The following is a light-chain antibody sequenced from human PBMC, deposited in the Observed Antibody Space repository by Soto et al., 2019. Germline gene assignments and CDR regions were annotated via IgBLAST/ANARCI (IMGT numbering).Light chain of an antibody. CDR3: QQYGSSPWT. CDR1: QSVSSSY. J-gene: IGKJ1*01. V-gene: IGKV3-20*01. CDR2: GAS. Sequence: EIVMTQSPAILSVSPGERATLSCRASQSVSSSYLAWYQQKPGQAPRLLIYGASSRATGIPDRFSGSGSGTDFTLTISRLEPEDFAVYYCQQYGSSPWTFGQGTTGDIK.